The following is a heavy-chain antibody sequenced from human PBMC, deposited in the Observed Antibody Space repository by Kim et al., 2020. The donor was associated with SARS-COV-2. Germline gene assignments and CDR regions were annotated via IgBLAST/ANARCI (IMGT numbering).Heavy chain of an antibody. V-gene: IGHV3-53*01. CDR3: ASDCRSTSCYLRSYYYYGMDV. Sequence: GGSLRLSCAASGFTVSSNYMSWVRQAPGKGLEWVSVIYSGGSTYYADSVKGRFTISRDNSKNTLYLQMNSLRAEDTAVYYCASDCRSTSCYLRSYYYYGMDVWGQGTTVTVSS. J-gene: IGHJ6*02. D-gene: IGHD2-2*01. CDR1: GFTVSSNY. CDR2: IYSGGST.